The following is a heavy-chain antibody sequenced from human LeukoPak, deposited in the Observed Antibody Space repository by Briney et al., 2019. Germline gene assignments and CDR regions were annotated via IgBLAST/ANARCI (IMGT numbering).Heavy chain of an antibody. J-gene: IGHJ4*02. CDR2: ISGSGGST. Sequence: GGSLRLSCAASGFTFSSYAMSWVRQASGKGLEWVSAISGSGGSTYYADSVKGRFTISRDNSRDTLYLQMNSLRAEDTAVYYCAKGYYDYVWGSYYFDYWGQGTLVTVSS. V-gene: IGHV3-23*01. CDR3: AKGYYDYVWGSYYFDY. D-gene: IGHD3-16*01. CDR1: GFTFSSYA.